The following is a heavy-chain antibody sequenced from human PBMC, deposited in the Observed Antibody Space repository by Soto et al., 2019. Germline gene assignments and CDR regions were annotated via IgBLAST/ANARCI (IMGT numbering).Heavy chain of an antibody. J-gene: IGHJ6*02. CDR1: GYTFTSYY. V-gene: IGHV1-2*04. Sequence: ASVKVSCKASGYTFTSYYMHWVRQAPGQGLEWMGIINPSGGGTNYAQKFQGWVTMTRDTSISTAYMELSRLRSDDTAVYYCARVSYYYGMDVWGQGTTVTVSS. CDR2: INPSGGGT. CDR3: ARVSYYYGMDV.